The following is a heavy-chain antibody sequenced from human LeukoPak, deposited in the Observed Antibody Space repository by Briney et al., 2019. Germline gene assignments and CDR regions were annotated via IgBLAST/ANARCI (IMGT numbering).Heavy chain of an antibody. CDR3: ARVLSGSWDWFDP. D-gene: IGHD3-22*01. CDR2: IKQDGSEK. CDR1: GFTFSSYW. V-gene: IGHV3-7*01. Sequence: GGSLRLSCAASGFTFSSYWMSWVRQAPGKGLEWVANIKQDGSEKYYVDSVKGRFTISRDNAKNSPYLQMNSLRAEDTAVYYCARVLSGSWDWFDPWGQGTLVTVSS. J-gene: IGHJ5*02.